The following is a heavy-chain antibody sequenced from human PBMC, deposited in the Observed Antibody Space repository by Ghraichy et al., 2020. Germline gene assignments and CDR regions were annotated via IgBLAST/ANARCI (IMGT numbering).Heavy chain of an antibody. D-gene: IGHD6-19*01. Sequence: GGSLRLSCAASGFTFSSYTMSWVCQAPGKGLEWVSAISGSGGSTYYTDSVKGRFTISRDNSKNTLYLQMNSLRADDTAVYYCAKDPEGSGWYVGPDYWGQGTLVTVSS. J-gene: IGHJ4*02. V-gene: IGHV3-23*01. CDR2: ISGSGGST. CDR1: GFTFSSYT. CDR3: AKDPEGSGWYVGPDY.